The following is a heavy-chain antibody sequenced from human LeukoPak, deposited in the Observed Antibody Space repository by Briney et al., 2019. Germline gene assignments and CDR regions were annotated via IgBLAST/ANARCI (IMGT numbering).Heavy chain of an antibody. CDR1: GFTFSSYA. V-gene: IGHV3-23*01. D-gene: IGHD2-15*01. Sequence: PGRSLRLSCAASGFTFSSYAMSWVRQAPGKGLEWVSAISGSGGSTYYADSVKGRFTISRDNSKNTLYLQMNSLRAEDTAVYYCAKVPKDIVVVVAGPWFDPWGQGTLVTVSS. CDR3: AKVPKDIVVVVAGPWFDP. CDR2: ISGSGGST. J-gene: IGHJ5*02.